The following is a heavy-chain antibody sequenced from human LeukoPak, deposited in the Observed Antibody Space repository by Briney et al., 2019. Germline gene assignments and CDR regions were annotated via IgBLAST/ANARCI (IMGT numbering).Heavy chain of an antibody. CDR2: INPDGGNT. V-gene: IGHV1-46*01. J-gene: IGHJ3*02. CDR3: ARIRDGYNDAYDI. D-gene: IGHD5-24*01. Sequence: ASVKVSCKASGYTFTNSYIHWVRQALGRVVEWMGLINPDGGNTNYAQNFQGRVTLTRDTSTSTVYMELSSLRSEDTAIYYCARIRDGYNDAYDIWGQGTVVTVPS. CDR1: GYTFTNSY.